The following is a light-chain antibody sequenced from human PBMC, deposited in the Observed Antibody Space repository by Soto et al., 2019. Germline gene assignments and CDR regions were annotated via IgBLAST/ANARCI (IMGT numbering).Light chain of an antibody. Sequence: EIVLTQSPGTLSLSPGARAILSCRVSQSITNNYLAWYQQKPGQAPRLLIYLASNRAAGIPDRFSGSGSGADFTLTINRLEPEDFAVYHCQQYGSSPWTFGQGTKVDIK. CDR2: LAS. CDR1: QSITNNY. V-gene: IGKV3-20*01. CDR3: QQYGSSPWT. J-gene: IGKJ1*01.